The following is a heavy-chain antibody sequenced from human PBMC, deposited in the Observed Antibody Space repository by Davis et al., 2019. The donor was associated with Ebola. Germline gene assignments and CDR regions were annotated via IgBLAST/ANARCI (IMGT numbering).Heavy chain of an antibody. D-gene: IGHD1/OR15-1a*01. CDR3: ARDQEEQLDY. J-gene: IGHJ4*02. CDR2: INAGNGNT. V-gene: IGHV1-3*01. CDR1: GYTFTSYA. Sequence: ASVKVSCKASGYTFTSYAMHWVRQAPGQRLEWMGWINAGNGNTKYSQKFQGRVTITADESTSTAYMELSSLRSEDTAVYYCARDQEEQLDYWGQGTLVTVSS.